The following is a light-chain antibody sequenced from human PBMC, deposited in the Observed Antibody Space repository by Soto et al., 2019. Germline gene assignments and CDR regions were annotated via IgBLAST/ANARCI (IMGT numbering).Light chain of an antibody. Sequence: QSALTQPPSASGTPGQRVTISCSGSSSNIGSNTVNWYQQLPGTAPKLLIYSNNQWPSGVPDRFPGSKSGTSASLAISGLQSEDEADYYCAAWDDSLNVFYVFGTGTKVTVL. CDR1: SSNIGSNT. J-gene: IGLJ1*01. V-gene: IGLV1-44*01. CDR2: SNN. CDR3: AAWDDSLNVFYV.